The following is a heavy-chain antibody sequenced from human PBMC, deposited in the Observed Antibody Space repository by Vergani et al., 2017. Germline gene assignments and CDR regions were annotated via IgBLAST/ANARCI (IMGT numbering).Heavy chain of an antibody. CDR2: ISNDGSKK. V-gene: IGHV3-30*03. Sequence: QVQLAESGGGRVQPGRSLRLSCAASGFSFSSHAIHWVRQAPGKGLEWVAVISNDGSKKYYADSVKGRFTISRDNSKSTLYLQMNSLRTEDTAVYYCATKSCGTPGWQIGYFREWGQGTLVTVSS. J-gene: IGHJ1*01. D-gene: IGHD1-1*01. CDR1: GFSFSSHA. CDR3: ATKSCGTPGWQIGYFRE.